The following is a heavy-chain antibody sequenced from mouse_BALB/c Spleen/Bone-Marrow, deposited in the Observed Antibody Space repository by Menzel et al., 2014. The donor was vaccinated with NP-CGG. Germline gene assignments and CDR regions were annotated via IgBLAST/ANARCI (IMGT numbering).Heavy chain of an antibody. CDR3: TRVYYYGSPWFAY. D-gene: IGHD1-1*01. V-gene: IGHV1S22*01. CDR2: IYPGSGSA. Sequence: LQESGSELVRPGASVKLSCKASGYTFTSYWMHWVKQRPGQGLEWIGNIYPGSGSANYDEKFKSKATLTVDTSSSTAYMQLSSLTSEDSAVYYCTRVYYYGSPWFAYWGQGILVTVSA. CDR1: GYTFTSYW. J-gene: IGHJ3*01.